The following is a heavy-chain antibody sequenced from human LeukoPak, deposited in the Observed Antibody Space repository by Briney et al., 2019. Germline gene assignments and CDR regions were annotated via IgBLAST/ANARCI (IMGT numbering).Heavy chain of an antibody. CDR3: ARGQSYNWNYVNY. V-gene: IGHV1-2*02. Sequence: ASVRVSCKASGYTFTGYYMHWVRQAPGQGLEWMGWINPNSGGTNYAQKFQGRVTMTRDTSISTAYMELSRLRSDDTAVYYCARGQSYNWNYVNYWGQGTLVTVSS. CDR2: INPNSGGT. CDR1: GYTFTGYY. D-gene: IGHD1-20*01. J-gene: IGHJ4*02.